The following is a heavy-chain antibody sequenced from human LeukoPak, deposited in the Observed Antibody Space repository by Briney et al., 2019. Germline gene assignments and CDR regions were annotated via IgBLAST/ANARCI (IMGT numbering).Heavy chain of an antibody. CDR3: AKGRIAVAGLYTYYYGMDV. CDR1: GFTFDDYA. Sequence: GRSLRLSCAASGFTFDDYAMHWVRQAPGKGLEWVSGISWNSGSTGYADSVKGRFTISRDNAKNSLYLQMNSLRAEDTALYYCAKGRIAVAGLYTYYYGMDVWGQGTTVTVSS. D-gene: IGHD6-19*01. V-gene: IGHV3-9*01. CDR2: ISWNSGST. J-gene: IGHJ6*02.